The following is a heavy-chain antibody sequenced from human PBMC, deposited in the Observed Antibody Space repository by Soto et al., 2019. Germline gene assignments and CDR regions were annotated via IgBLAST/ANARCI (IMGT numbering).Heavy chain of an antibody. CDR1: GFTFGDYA. J-gene: IGHJ6*03. CDR3: TRDLASSNGDYYYMDV. D-gene: IGHD6-19*01. CDR2: IRSKAYGGTT. Sequence: GGSLRLACTASGFTFGDYAMSWFRQAPGKGLEWVGFIRSKAYGGTTEYAASVKGRFTISRDDSKSIAYLQMNSLKTEDTAVYYCTRDLASSNGDYYYMDVWGKGTTVTV. V-gene: IGHV3-49*03.